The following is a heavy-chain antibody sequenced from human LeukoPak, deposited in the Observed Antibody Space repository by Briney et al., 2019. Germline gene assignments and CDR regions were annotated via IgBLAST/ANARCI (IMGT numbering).Heavy chain of an antibody. V-gene: IGHV3-7*01. Sequence: GGSLRLSCAASGFSFRNSWMSWVRQAPGQGLEWVANINPDGSETSYVDSVKGRFTISRDNAKNSLFLQMNSLRVDDTAMYYCRTSAARGGMDAWAQGTTVTVSS. D-gene: IGHD6-13*01. J-gene: IGHJ6*02. CDR1: GFSFRNSW. CDR2: INPDGSET. CDR3: RTSAARGGMDA.